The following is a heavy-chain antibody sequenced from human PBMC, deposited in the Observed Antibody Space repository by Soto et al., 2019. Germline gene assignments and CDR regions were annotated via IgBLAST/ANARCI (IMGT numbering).Heavy chain of an antibody. Sequence: GSLRLLCAGSGFTLSNYAMSLGRQAPGEGLGWVSAFSGSGGSTYYADSVKGRFTISRDNSKNTLYLQMNSLRAEDTAVYYCAKGQHSSGWYWDYYYYGMDVWGQGTTVTVSS. V-gene: IGHV3-23*01. J-gene: IGHJ6*02. CDR2: FSGSGGST. D-gene: IGHD6-19*01. CDR3: AKGQHSSGWYWDYYYYGMDV. CDR1: GFTLSNYA.